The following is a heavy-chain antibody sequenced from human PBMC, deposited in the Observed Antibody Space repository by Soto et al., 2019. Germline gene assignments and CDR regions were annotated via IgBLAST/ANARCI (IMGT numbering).Heavy chain of an antibody. Sequence: PGGSLRLSCAASGFTFSSYSMNWVRQAPGKGLEWVSSISSSSSYIYYADSVKGRFTISRDNAKNSLYLQMNSLRAEDTAVYYCAREDLTYYDYIWETKEYYYYYMDVWGKGTTVTVSS. CDR1: GFTFSSYS. CDR2: ISSSSSYI. CDR3: AREDLTYYDYIWETKEYYYYYMDV. J-gene: IGHJ6*03. V-gene: IGHV3-21*01. D-gene: IGHD3-16*01.